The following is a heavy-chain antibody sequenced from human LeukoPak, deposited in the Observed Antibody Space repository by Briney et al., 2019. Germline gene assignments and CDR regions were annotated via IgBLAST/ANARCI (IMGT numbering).Heavy chain of an antibody. D-gene: IGHD1-7*01. J-gene: IGHJ4*02. Sequence: GGSLRLSCTASGFTFGDYAMSWVRQAPGKGLEWVSSISSSSSYVYYADSVKGGFTISRDNAKNSLYLQMNRLRAEDTAVYYCARELTPSIPGTTGDYWGQGTLVTVSS. CDR2: ISSSSSYV. V-gene: IGHV3-21*01. CDR1: GFTFGDYA. CDR3: ARELTPSIPGTTGDY.